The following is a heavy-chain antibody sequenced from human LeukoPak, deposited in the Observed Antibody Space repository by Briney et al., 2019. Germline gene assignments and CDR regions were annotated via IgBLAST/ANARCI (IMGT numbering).Heavy chain of an antibody. J-gene: IGHJ6*03. CDR1: GDSFNIYY. V-gene: IGHV4-59*01. CDR3: ARVPNHYFYIDV. CDR2: IYSGGRN. Sequence: SETLSLTCTVSGDSFNIYYWSWIRQSPGKGLEWIGYIYSGGRNNYNPSLKSRVTMSLDTSKNQISLKLTSVTAADTAVYFCARVPNHYFYIDVWGKGTTVTVSS.